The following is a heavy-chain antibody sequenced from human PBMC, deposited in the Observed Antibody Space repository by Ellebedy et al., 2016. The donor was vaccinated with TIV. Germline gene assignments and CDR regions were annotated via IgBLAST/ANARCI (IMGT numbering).Heavy chain of an antibody. CDR1: GASIFSDGYY. CDR3: ARGGASSKWFDS. Sequence: GSLRLSCTVSGASIFSDGYYWSWIRQHPGKGLEWIGYIYNSGTTNYNPSLKSRVTMSADTSKNQFSLKLSSVTSADTAVYYCARGGASSKWFDSWGQGTLVTVSS. J-gene: IGHJ5*01. V-gene: IGHV4-61*08. CDR2: IYNSGTT. D-gene: IGHD2-2*01.